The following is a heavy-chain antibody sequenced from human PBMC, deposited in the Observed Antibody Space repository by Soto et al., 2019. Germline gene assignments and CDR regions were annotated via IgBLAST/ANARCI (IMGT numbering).Heavy chain of an antibody. V-gene: IGHV4-59*01. CDR3: ARESSGDHNHNWFDP. CDR1: GGSLSPYY. CDR2: IWFTGTT. D-gene: IGHD1-20*01. Sequence: QVQLQESGPGLVKPSETLSLTCTVSGGSLSPYYWSWVRQPPGKGMEWIGFIWFTGTTTYNPSLRSRVNMSVDTSKNKLSLALNSVTAADRAVYYCARESSGDHNHNWFDPWGQGTLVTVSA. J-gene: IGHJ5*02.